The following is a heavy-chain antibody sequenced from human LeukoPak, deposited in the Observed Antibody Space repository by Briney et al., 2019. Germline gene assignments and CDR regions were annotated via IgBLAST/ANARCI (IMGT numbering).Heavy chain of an antibody. CDR2: IYYRGST. CDR1: GGSISSSRYY. V-gene: IGHV4-39*02. D-gene: IGHD2-2*01. J-gene: IGHJ4*02. Sequence: SERLSLTCTVSGGSISSSRYYWGWIRQPLGKGLEWIGIIYYRGSTYYNPSLKSRVTISVDTSKNQFSLKLSSVTAADTAVYYCARDIVVVGFDYWGQGTLVTVSS. CDR3: ARDIVVVGFDY.